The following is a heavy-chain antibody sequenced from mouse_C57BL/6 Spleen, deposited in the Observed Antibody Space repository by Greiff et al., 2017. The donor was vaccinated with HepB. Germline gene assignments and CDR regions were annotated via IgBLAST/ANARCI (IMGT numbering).Heavy chain of an antibody. V-gene: IGHV1-69*01. D-gene: IGHD1-1*01. CDR2: IDPSDSYT. J-gene: IGHJ1*03. CDR1: GYTFTSYW. CDR3: AREYYGSLHYWYFDV. Sequence: QVQLQQPGAELVMPGASVKLSCKASGYTFTSYWMHWVKQRPGQGLEWIGEIDPSDSYTNYNQQFKGKSTLTVDKSSSTAYMQLSSLTSEDSAVYYCAREYYGSLHYWYFDVWGTGNTVTVSS.